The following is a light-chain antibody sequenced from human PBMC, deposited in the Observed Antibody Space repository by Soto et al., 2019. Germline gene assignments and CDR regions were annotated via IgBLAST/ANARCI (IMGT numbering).Light chain of an antibody. Sequence: QSALTQPPSVSGAPGQRVTISCTGSSSNIGAGYDVHWYQQLPGTAPKLLIYGNSNRPSGVPDRFSGSKSGTSASLAITGLQAEDEADYYCQSYDSSPVSWVFGGGTKVTVL. CDR2: GNS. V-gene: IGLV1-40*01. CDR1: SSNIGAGYD. J-gene: IGLJ3*02. CDR3: QSYDSSPVSWV.